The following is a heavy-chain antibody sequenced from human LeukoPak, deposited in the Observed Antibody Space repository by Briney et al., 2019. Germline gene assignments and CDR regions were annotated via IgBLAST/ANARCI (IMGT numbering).Heavy chain of an antibody. CDR2: IYYSGST. J-gene: IGHJ4*02. V-gene: IGHV4-59*01. CDR3: ARGGTVVSFSFDY. CDR1: GGSISSYY. Sequence: SSETLSLTCTVSGGSISSYYWSWIRQPPGKGLEWIGYIYYSGSTNYNPSLKSRVTISVDTSKNQFSLKLSSVTAADTAVYYCARGGTVVSFSFDYWGQGTLVTVSS. D-gene: IGHD2-15*01.